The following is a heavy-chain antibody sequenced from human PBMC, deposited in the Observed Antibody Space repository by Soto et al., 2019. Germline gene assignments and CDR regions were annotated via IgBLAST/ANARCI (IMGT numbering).Heavy chain of an antibody. CDR2: ISSGGVTI. Sequence: GGSLILSCAASGFTFSSYSMNWVRQAPGKGLEWVSYISSGGVTIYYADSVKGRFTIFRDNAKNSLYLQMNSLRAEDTAVYYCARDGGARHFDYWGQGTLVTVSS. CDR1: GFTFSSYS. D-gene: IGHD3-16*01. V-gene: IGHV3-48*01. CDR3: ARDGGARHFDY. J-gene: IGHJ4*02.